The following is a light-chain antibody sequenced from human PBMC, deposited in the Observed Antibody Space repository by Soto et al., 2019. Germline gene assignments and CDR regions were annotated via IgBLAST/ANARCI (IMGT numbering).Light chain of an antibody. J-gene: IGKJ1*01. CDR2: GVF. Sequence: EIVMTQSHDTLSVSPGEGATLSCRSSQSVSSNLAWYQQKPGQAPRLLIYGVFTRATGISARLSGSGSGTLFTLTISSLQSEDFAVYYCQQYNNWPTWTFGQGTKV. CDR3: QQYNNWPTWT. CDR1: QSVSSN. V-gene: IGKV3-15*01.